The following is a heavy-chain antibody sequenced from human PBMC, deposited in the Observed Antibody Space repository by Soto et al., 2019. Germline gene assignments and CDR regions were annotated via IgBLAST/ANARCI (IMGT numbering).Heavy chain of an antibody. CDR2: ISYDGSNK. CDR3: ARDKYSSGWQDY. CDR1: GFTFSSYA. J-gene: IGHJ4*02. V-gene: IGHV3-30-3*01. D-gene: IGHD6-19*01. Sequence: QVQLVESGGGVVQPGRSLRLSCAASGFTFSSYAMHWVRKAPGKGLEWVAVISYDGSNKYYADSVKGRFTISRDNSKNTLYLQMNSLRAEDTAVYYCARDKYSSGWQDYWGQGTLVTVSS.